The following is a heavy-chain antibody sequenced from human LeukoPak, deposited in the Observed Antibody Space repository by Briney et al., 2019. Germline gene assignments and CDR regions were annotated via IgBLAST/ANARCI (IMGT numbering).Heavy chain of an antibody. V-gene: IGHV1-46*01. J-gene: IGHJ5*02. CDR1: GYTFTSYY. D-gene: IGHD1-26*01. Sequence: ASVKVSCKASGYTFTSYYMHWVRQAPGQGLERMGLINPTGGSTGYTQKFQGRVTMTRDMSTSTDYMELSSLRSEDTAIYYCARDNSVGDNAWWFDPWGQGTLVTVSS. CDR3: ARDNSVGDNAWWFDP. CDR2: INPTGGST.